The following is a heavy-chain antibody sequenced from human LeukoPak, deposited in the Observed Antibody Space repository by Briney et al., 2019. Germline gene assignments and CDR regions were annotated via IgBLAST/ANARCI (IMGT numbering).Heavy chain of an antibody. J-gene: IGHJ6*03. V-gene: IGHV3-21*01. D-gene: IGHD6-13*01. CDR3: AKVDRGDYSSSPVPYYNYYMNV. Sequence: TGGSLRLSCAASGFTFSYYSMNWVRQAPGRGLEWVSCISSSSSLIFYSDSERGRFTISRDNAKNLLYLHMNSLRVEDTAVYYCAKVDRGDYSSSPVPYYNYYMNVWGKGTTVTVSS. CDR2: ISSSSSLI. CDR1: GFTFSYYS.